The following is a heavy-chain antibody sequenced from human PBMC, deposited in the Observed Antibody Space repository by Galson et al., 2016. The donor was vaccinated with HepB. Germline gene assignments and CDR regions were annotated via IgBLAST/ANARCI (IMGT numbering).Heavy chain of an antibody. CDR1: GGTFSSFA. J-gene: IGHJ4*02. Sequence: SVKVSCKASGGTFSSFAISWVRQAPGQGPEWMGGIMPLYGTPNYAQNFQGRLTITADESTTTAYMELSSLTSEDPAVYYCAKPPGSHGYFDYWGQGTLVTVSS. CDR3: AKPPGSHGYFDY. CDR2: IMPLYGTP. V-gene: IGHV1-69*13. D-gene: IGHD1-26*01.